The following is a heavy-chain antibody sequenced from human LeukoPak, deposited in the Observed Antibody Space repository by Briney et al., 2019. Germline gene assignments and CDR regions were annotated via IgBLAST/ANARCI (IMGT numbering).Heavy chain of an antibody. Sequence: PSETLSLTCTVSGYSISSGYNWGWIRQPPGKGLEWIGSMYHSRSTYTNPSLKSRVTISVDTSKNQVSLKLSSVTVVDTAVYYCARDDCSSTSCYAIFDYWGQGSMVTVSS. D-gene: IGHD2-2*01. V-gene: IGHV4-38-2*02. CDR3: ARDDCSSTSCYAIFDY. CDR1: GYSISSGYN. J-gene: IGHJ4*02. CDR2: MYHSRST.